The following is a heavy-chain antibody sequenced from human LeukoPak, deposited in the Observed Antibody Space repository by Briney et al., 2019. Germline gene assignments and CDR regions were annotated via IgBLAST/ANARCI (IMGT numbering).Heavy chain of an antibody. J-gene: IGHJ4*02. D-gene: IGHD1-14*01. Sequence: PGGSPRLSCAASEITLSNYWMHWVRQAPGKGLVWVSRISYDGHNTNYADSVKGRFTISRDTAKNTLYLQMNSLRVDDTAVYYCGILTLSPGWGQGTLVTVSS. CDR3: GILTLSPG. CDR2: ISYDGHNT. V-gene: IGHV3-74*01. CDR1: EITLSNYW.